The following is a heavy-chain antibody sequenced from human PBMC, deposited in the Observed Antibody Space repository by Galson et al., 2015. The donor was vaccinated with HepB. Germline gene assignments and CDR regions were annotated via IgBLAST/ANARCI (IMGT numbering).Heavy chain of an antibody. CDR1: GYTFTSFG. J-gene: IGHJ4*02. Sequence: SVKVSCKASGYTFTSFGISWMRQAPGQRLEWMGWISTYNGKTDYAQKFQGRVSMTTDKSTRTVYLDLRSLRSDDTAVYYCALRTGTLPYYFDHWGQGTQVTVSS. D-gene: IGHD3-10*01. CDR2: ISTYNGKT. V-gene: IGHV1-18*01. CDR3: ALRTGTLPYYFDH.